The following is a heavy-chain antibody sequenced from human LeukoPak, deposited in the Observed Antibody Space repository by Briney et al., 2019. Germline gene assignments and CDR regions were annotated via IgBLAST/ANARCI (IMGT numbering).Heavy chain of an antibody. V-gene: IGHV5-51*01. CDR2: IYPGDSDT. CDR3: ARMTYGRNYYYYSMDV. J-gene: IGHJ6*02. D-gene: IGHD1-26*01. CDR1: GYSFTSYW. Sequence: GESLKISCKGSGYSFTSYWIGWVRQMPGKGLEWMGIIYPGDSDTRYSPSFQGQVTISADKSISTAYLQWSSLKASDTAMYYCARMTYGRNYYYYSMDVWGQGTTVTVSS.